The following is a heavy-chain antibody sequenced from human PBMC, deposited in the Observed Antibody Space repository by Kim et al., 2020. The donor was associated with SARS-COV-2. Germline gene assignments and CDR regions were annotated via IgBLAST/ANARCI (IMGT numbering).Heavy chain of an antibody. CDR1: GFTFSSYA. J-gene: IGHJ4*02. CDR2: ISGSGGST. Sequence: GGSLRLSCTATGFTFSSYAMSWVRQAPGKGPDWVSGISGSGGSTYYADSVKGRFTVSRDNSKNTLYLQMNSLRVEDTAVYYCAKVDGSYYGPVEYWGQGT. CDR3: AKVDGSYYGPVEY. V-gene: IGHV3-23*01. D-gene: IGHD3-10*01.